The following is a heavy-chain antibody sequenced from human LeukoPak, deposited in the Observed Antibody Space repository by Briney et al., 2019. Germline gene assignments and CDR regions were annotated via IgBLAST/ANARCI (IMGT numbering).Heavy chain of an antibody. CDR3: ARDPGRSGGSCYSDY. CDR1: GFTFSNYS. Sequence: GGSLRLSCAASGFTFSNYSMTWVRQAPGKGLEWVSSISSSGTYIYYANSVKGRFTISRDNAKNSLYLHMNSLRAEDTAVYYCARDPGRSGGSCYSDYWGQGTLVTVSS. D-gene: IGHD2-15*01. J-gene: IGHJ4*02. V-gene: IGHV3-21*01. CDR2: ISSSGTYI.